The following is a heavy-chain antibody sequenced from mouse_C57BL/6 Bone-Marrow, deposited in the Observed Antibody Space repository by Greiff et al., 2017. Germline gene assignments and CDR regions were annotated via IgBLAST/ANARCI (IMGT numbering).Heavy chain of an antibody. CDR3: ARGVYYGPTY. Sequence: VQLQQSGAELARPGASVKLSCKASGYTFTSYGISWVKQRTGQGLEWIGEIYPRSGNTYYNEKFKGKATLTADKSSSTAYMGLRSLTSEDSAVXYCARGVYYGPTYWGQGTTLTVSS. CDR2: IYPRSGNT. V-gene: IGHV1-81*01. D-gene: IGHD1-1*01. CDR1: GYTFTSYG. J-gene: IGHJ2*01.